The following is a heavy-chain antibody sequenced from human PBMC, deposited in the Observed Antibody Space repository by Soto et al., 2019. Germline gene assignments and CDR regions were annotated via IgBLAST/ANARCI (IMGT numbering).Heavy chain of an antibody. CDR3: ARDLLTTGTDY. J-gene: IGHJ4*02. Sequence: PGGSLRLSSAASGFTVSSNYMSWVRQAPGKGLEWVSVIYSGGSTYYADSVKGRFTISRDNSKNTLYLQMNSLRAEDTAVYYCARDLLTTGTDYWGQGTLVTVSS. D-gene: IGHD1-1*01. V-gene: IGHV3-66*01. CDR2: IYSGGST. CDR1: GFTVSSNY.